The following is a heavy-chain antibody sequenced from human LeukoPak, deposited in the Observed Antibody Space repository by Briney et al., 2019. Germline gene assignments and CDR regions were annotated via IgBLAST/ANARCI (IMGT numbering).Heavy chain of an antibody. CDR1: GGSISSSSYY. D-gene: IGHD6-13*01. Sequence: PSETLSLTCTVSGGSISSSSYYWGWIRQPPGKGLEWIGSIYYSGSTYYNPSLKSRATTSVDTSKNQFSLKLSSVTAADTAVYYCARGIAAAADYWGQGTLVTVSS. J-gene: IGHJ4*02. CDR2: IYYSGST. V-gene: IGHV4-39*07. CDR3: ARGIAAAADY.